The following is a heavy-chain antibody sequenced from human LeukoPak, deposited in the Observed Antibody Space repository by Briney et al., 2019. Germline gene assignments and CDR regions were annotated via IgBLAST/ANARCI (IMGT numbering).Heavy chain of an antibody. Sequence: GGSLRLSCEASGFTFTTYSMTWVRQAPGKGLEWVSTITGSASSTYDADSVKGRFTISRDNFKNTLYLQMNSLRAEDTAVYYCAKLSSKGRGYIDYWGQGTLVTVSS. CDR2: ITGSASST. J-gene: IGHJ4*02. V-gene: IGHV3-23*01. D-gene: IGHD3-22*01. CDR3: AKLSSKGRGYIDY. CDR1: GFTFTTYS.